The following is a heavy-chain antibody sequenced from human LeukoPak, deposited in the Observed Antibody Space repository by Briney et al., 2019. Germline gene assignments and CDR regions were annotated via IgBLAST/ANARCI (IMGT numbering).Heavy chain of an antibody. Sequence: ASVKVSCKVSGYTLTELSMHWVRQAPGKGLEWMGGFDPEDGETIYAQKFQGRVTMTEDTSTDTAYMELSSLRSEDTAVYYCARVVRYSSGWYYYYYMDVWGKGTTVTVSS. V-gene: IGHV1-24*01. D-gene: IGHD6-19*01. CDR2: FDPEDGET. CDR3: ARVVRYSSGWYYYYYMDV. J-gene: IGHJ6*03. CDR1: GYTLTELS.